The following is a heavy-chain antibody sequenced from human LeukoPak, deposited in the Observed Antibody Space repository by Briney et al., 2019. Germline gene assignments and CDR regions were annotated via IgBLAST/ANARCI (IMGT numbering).Heavy chain of an antibody. CDR3: AKVGYSSGWYGYYFDY. V-gene: IGHV3-23*01. Sequence: TGGSLRLSCAASGFTFSSYAMSWVRQAPGKGLEWVSAISGSGGSTYYADSVKGRFTISRDNSKNTLYLQMNSLRAEDTAVYYCAKVGYSSGWYGYYFDYWGQGTLVTVSS. CDR2: ISGSGGST. D-gene: IGHD6-19*01. J-gene: IGHJ4*02. CDR1: GFTFSSYA.